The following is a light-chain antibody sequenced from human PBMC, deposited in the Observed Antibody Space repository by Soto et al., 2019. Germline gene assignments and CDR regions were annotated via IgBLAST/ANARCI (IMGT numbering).Light chain of an antibody. CDR1: SSNIENNY. CDR3: ATWDSSLSGGV. Sequence: QSVLTQPPSVSAAPGQRVTISCSGSSSNIENNYVSWYRQLPGTVPNLLIYEDNKRPSGIPDRFSGSKSGTSATLGITGLETGDEADYYCATWDSSLSGGVFGTGTKLTVL. V-gene: IGLV1-51*02. CDR2: EDN. J-gene: IGLJ1*01.